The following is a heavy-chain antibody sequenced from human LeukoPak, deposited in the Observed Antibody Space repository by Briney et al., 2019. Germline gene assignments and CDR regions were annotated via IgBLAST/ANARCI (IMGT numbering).Heavy chain of an antibody. V-gene: IGHV3-30*03. Sequence: PGGSLRLSCAASGFTFSSYGMHWVRQAPGKGLEWVAVISYDGSNKYYADSVKGRFTVSRDNAKNSLYLQMNSLRDEDTAVYYCASASSGLYWGQGTLVTVSS. D-gene: IGHD6-19*01. CDR2: ISYDGSNK. CDR3: ASASSGLY. J-gene: IGHJ4*02. CDR1: GFTFSSYG.